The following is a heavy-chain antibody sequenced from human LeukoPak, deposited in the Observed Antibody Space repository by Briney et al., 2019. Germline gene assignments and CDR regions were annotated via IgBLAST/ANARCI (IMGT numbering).Heavy chain of an antibody. D-gene: IGHD4-17*01. J-gene: IGHJ5*02. CDR2: VYTSGST. CDR3: ARDRGDYAWFDP. V-gene: IGHV4-4*07. Sequence: PSETLSLTCTVSGGSITSYYWSWIRQSAGKGLEWIGRVYTSGSTKYNPSLQSRVTMSEDTSKNQFSLKLSSVTAADTAVYYCARDRGDYAWFDPWGQGTLVTVSS. CDR1: GGSITSYY.